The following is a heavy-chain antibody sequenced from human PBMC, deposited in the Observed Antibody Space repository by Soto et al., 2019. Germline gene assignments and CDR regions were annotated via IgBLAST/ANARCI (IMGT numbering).Heavy chain of an antibody. CDR2: IYATGDT. CDR1: GASLSRYY. V-gene: IGHV4-4*07. D-gene: IGHD1-26*01. Sequence: SETLSLTCNVSGASLSRYYWSWIRQPPGKGLEWIGRIYATGDTDYNPSLKSRISMSVDMSKKQFSLTLRSVTAADTAIYYCVRDGTKNLRDRFEPWGRGILVTAPQ. J-gene: IGHJ5*02. CDR3: VRDGTKNLRDRFEP.